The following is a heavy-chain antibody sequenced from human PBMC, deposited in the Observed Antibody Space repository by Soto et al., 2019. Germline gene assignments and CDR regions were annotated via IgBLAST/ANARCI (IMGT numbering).Heavy chain of an antibody. Sequence: SETLSLTCTVSGGSISSYYWSWIRQPPGKGLEWIGYIYYSGSTNYNPSLKSRVTISVDTSKNQFSLKLSSVIAADTAVYYCARHADAFDIWGQGTMVTVSS. J-gene: IGHJ3*02. V-gene: IGHV4-59*08. CDR3: ARHADAFDI. CDR1: GGSISSYY. CDR2: IYYSGST.